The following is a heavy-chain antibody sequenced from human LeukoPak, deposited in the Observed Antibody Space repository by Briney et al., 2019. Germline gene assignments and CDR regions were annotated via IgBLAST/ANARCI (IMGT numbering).Heavy chain of an antibody. CDR1: GFTVNTNC. J-gene: IGHJ4*02. V-gene: IGHV3-53*04. CDR2: IYSGGTT. Sequence: GGSPRLSCAASGFTVNTNCMTWVRQAPGKGLEWVSTIYSGGTTYYADSVMGRFTISRHNSRNTLYLQMNSLRAEDTAVYYCARVDTVMAYYFDLWGQGTLVTVSS. D-gene: IGHD5-18*01. CDR3: ARVDTVMAYYFDL.